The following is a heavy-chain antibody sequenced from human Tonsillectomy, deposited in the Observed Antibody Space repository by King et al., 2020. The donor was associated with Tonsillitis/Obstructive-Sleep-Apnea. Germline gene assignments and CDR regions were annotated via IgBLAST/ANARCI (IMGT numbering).Heavy chain of an antibody. Sequence: MQLQESGPGLVKPSETLSLTCSVSGGSISSRSHYWAWIRQPPGKGLEWIGSIYYSGSTYYNPSLKSRVTISVDASKNQFSLELSSVTAADTAVYSCANTYCSGTWCHTGYYYMDVWGKGPTVTVSS. D-gene: IGHD2-2*02. J-gene: IGHJ6*03. CDR1: GGSISSRSHY. V-gene: IGHV4-39*01. CDR2: IYYSGST. CDR3: ANTYCSGTWCHTGYYYMDV.